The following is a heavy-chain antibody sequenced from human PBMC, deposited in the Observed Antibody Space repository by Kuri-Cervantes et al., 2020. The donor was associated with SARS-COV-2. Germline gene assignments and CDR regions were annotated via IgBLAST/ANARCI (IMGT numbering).Heavy chain of an antibody. J-gene: IGHJ6*03. CDR2: VXXXGDX. V-gene: IGHV4-34*01. D-gene: IGHD4-23*01. CDR3: ARXXRDTVVDPNXTPYYYMDV. CDR1: GXXXSGXY. Sequence: SETLSXXXAXXGXXXSGXYWXWIRXSPGKGXEWXXEVXXXGDXXXNPSPKSRXTXSVDTSKNQFSLXLSSVTAADTAVYYCARXXRDTVVDPNXTPYYYMDVWGKGTTVTGSS.